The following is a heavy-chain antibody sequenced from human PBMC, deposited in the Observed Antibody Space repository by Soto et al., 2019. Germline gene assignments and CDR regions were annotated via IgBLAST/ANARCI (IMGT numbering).Heavy chain of an antibody. CDR3: ARGTRVRTIFSDY. J-gene: IGHJ4*02. CDR2: IYPGDSDT. D-gene: IGHD3-3*01. Sequence: PGESLNISCKGSGYSFTSYWIGWVRQMPGKGLEWMGIIYPGDSDTRYSPSFQGQVTISADKSISTAYLQWSSLKASDTAMYYCARGTRVRTIFSDYWGQGTLVTVSS. V-gene: IGHV5-51*01. CDR1: GYSFTSYW.